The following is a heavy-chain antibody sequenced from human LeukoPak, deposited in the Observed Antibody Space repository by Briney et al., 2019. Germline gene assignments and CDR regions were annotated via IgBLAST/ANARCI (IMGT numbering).Heavy chain of an antibody. V-gene: IGHV3-30*02. CDR2: IRYDGSYK. D-gene: IGHD3-10*01. J-gene: IGHJ4*01. CDR3: AGSFGDVKNF. Sequence: GGSLRLSCAASGFTFSSYVMHWVRQAPGKGLEWVAFIRYDGSYKYYADSVKGRFTISRDNSKNTLYLQMNNLRAEDTAVYYCAGSFGDVKNFWGQGTLVTVSS. CDR1: GFTFSSYV.